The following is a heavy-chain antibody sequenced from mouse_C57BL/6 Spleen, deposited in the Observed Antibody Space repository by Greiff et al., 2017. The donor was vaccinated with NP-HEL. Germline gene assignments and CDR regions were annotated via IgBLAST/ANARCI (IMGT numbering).Heavy chain of an antibody. Sequence: QVQLQQSGAELVKPGASVKLSCKASGYTFTEYTIHWVKQRSGQGLEWIGWFYPGSGNIKYNENFKDKATLTADKSSSTVYMELSRLTSEDSAVYFCARHGDYYGSSPNWYFDVWGTGTTVTVSS. CDR3: ARHGDYYGSSPNWYFDV. D-gene: IGHD1-1*01. J-gene: IGHJ1*03. CDR1: GYTFTEYT. CDR2: FYPGSGNI. V-gene: IGHV1-62-2*01.